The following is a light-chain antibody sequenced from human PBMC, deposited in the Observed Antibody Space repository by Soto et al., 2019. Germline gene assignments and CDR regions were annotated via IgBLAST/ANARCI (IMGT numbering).Light chain of an antibody. Sequence: EIVLTQSPATLSLSPGERATLSCRASQSVSSYLAWYQQKPGQAPRLLIYDASNRATGIPARFSGSRPGTDFTLTISSLEPEDFAVYYCQQRSNWPYTFGQGTKLEIK. CDR1: QSVSSY. CDR2: DAS. V-gene: IGKV3D-11*02. CDR3: QQRSNWPYT. J-gene: IGKJ2*01.